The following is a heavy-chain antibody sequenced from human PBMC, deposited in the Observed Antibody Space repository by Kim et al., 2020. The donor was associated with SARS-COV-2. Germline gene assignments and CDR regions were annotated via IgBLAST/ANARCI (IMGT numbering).Heavy chain of an antibody. CDR2: IIPIFGPA. V-gene: IGHV1-69*13. D-gene: IGHD1-26*01. CDR1: GGFFGCCG. CDR3: TTALVGSTSPTGY. Sequence: AVEVSCKASGGFFGCCGLRWVRQAPGQGLEWMGGIIPIFGPANYAQKFQGRVTITADESTSTAYMDLSSLRSDDTAVYYCTTALVGSTSPTGYWGQGTLVTVSS. J-gene: IGHJ4*02.